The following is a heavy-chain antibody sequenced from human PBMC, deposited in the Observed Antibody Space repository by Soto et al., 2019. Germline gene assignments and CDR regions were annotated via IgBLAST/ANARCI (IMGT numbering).Heavy chain of an antibody. CDR1: GFTFSDYY. CDR3: ARSVLTTFYNWFDP. V-gene: IGHV3-11*01. CDR2: ISSSGSTI. D-gene: IGHD3-16*01. J-gene: IGHJ5*02. Sequence: GGSLRLSCAASGFTFSDYYMSWIRQAPGKGLEWVSYISSSGSTIYYADSVKGRFTISRDNAKNSLYLQMNSLRAEDTAVYYCARSVLTTFYNWFDPWGQGTLVTVSS.